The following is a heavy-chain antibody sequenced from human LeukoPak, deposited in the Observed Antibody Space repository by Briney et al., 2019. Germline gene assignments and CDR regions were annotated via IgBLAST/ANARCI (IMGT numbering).Heavy chain of an antibody. D-gene: IGHD3-3*01. Sequence: SETLSLTRAVYGGSFSGYYWSWIRPPPAKGPEWIGEINHSGSTNYNPSIQSRVTISVDTSKNQFSLKLSSVTAADTAVYYCARGERNYDFWSGYYSGSYYFDYWGQGTLVTVSS. J-gene: IGHJ4*02. CDR1: GGSFSGYY. CDR3: ARGERNYDFWSGYYSGSYYFDY. CDR2: INHSGST. V-gene: IGHV4-34*01.